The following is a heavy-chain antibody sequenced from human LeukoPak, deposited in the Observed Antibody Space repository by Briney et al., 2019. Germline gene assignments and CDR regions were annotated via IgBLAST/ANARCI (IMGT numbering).Heavy chain of an antibody. D-gene: IGHD6-19*01. J-gene: IGHJ4*02. V-gene: IGHV3-43*02. Sequence: GGSLRLSCAASGFTFDDYAMHWVRQAPGKGLEWVSLISGDGGSTSYADSVKGRLTISRDNSRNSLYLQMDSLTTEDTALYYCARGRQWLIHYWGQGTLVTVSS. CDR3: ARGRQWLIHY. CDR1: GFTFDDYA. CDR2: ISGDGGST.